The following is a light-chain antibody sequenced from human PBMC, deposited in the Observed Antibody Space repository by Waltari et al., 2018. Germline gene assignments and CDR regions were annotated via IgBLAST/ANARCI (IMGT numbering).Light chain of an antibody. CDR3: QQYNTYSRT. CDR2: DAS. J-gene: IGKJ4*01. CDR1: LGVSTW. V-gene: IGKV1-5*01. Sequence: DIQMTQSPSTLPASVGDRVTITCRASLGVSTWLAWYQQKPGKAPKFLFYDASSLESGVPLRFSGSGSGTEFTLTISSLQPDDFATYYCQQYNTYSRTFGGGTKVEIK.